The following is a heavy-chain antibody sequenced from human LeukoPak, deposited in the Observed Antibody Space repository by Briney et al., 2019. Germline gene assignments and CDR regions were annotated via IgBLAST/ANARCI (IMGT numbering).Heavy chain of an antibody. J-gene: IGHJ4*02. D-gene: IGHD5-12*01. CDR2: IHYSGTT. CDR1: GGSISTYY. Sequence: SETLSLTCTVSGGSISTYYWNWIRQPPGKGLEWIGYIHYSGTTNHNPSLKSRVTIPVDTSKNQFSLRLTSVTAADTAVYYCARGIYSGYDRSFDSWGQGTLVTVSS. CDR3: ARGIYSGYDRSFDS. V-gene: IGHV4-59*01.